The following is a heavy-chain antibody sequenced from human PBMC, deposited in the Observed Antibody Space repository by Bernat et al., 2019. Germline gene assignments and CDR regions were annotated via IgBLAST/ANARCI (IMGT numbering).Heavy chain of an antibody. CDR2: ISSSSSYT. D-gene: IGHD4-17*01. J-gene: IGHJ4*02. Sequence: QVQLVESGGGLVKPGGSLRLSCAAPGFTFSDYYMSWIRQAPGKGLEWVSYISSSSSYTNYADSVKGRFTISRDNAKNSLYLQMNSLRAEDTAVYYCARSVDGADFDYWGQGTLVTVSS. CDR1: GFTFSDYY. V-gene: IGHV3-11*06. CDR3: ARSVDGADFDY.